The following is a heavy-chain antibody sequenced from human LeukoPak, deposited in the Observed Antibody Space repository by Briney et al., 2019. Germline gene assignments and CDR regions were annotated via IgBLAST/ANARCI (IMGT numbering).Heavy chain of an antibody. D-gene: IGHD5-12*01. V-gene: IGHV3-53*05. CDR1: GFTVSSNY. Sequence: GGSLRLSCEASGFTVSSNYMSWVRQAPGKGLEWVSVIYGGGSTYYADSVKGRFTISRDTSKNTLYLQMNSLRAEDTAVYYCASNVDMGAFDIWGQGTMVTVSS. CDR3: ASNVDMGAFDI. CDR2: IYGGGST. J-gene: IGHJ3*02.